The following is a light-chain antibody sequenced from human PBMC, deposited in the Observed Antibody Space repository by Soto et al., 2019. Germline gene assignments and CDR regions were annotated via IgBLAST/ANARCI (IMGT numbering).Light chain of an antibody. Sequence: EIVMSQSPATLSVSPGERATISCRPSQSVSSNLAWYQQKPGQAPRLLIYGASTRATGIPARFSGSGSGTEFTLTISSLQAEDFAVYYCQQYKNWPWTFGQGTKVDIK. V-gene: IGKV3-15*01. CDR1: QSVSSN. J-gene: IGKJ1*01. CDR2: GAS. CDR3: QQYKNWPWT.